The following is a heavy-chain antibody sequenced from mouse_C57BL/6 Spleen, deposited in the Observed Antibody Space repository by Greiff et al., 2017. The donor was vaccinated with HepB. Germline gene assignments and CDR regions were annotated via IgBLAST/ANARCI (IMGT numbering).Heavy chain of an antibody. CDR2: IDPNSGGT. V-gene: IGHV1-72*01. J-gene: IGHJ3*01. CDR3: ARPNYEYDVGFDY. CDR1: GYTFTSYW. D-gene: IGHD2-4*01. Sequence: VQLQQPGAELVKPSPSVSLSCKASGYTFTSYWMHWVKQRPGRGLEWMGRIDPNSGGTKYNEQFKSKATLTVDKPSRTAYMQLSRLTSEDSAVYYCARPNYEYDVGFDYWGQGTLVTVSA.